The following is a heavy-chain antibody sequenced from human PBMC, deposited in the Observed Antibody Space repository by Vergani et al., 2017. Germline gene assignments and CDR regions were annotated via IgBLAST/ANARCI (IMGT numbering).Heavy chain of an antibody. CDR2: IHPADSDT. CDR3: ARLYGRDSSGSKYFEY. J-gene: IGHJ4*02. V-gene: IGHV5-51*01. D-gene: IGHD3-22*01. Sequence: EVQLVQSGAEVKKPGESLKISCQISGYSFTNYWIGWVRQMPGKGLEWMGIIHPADSDTRYSPSFQGQVTNSVDKSISTAYLQRSSLRASDSAMYYCARLYGRDSSGSKYFEYWGQGTLVTVSS. CDR1: GYSFTNYW.